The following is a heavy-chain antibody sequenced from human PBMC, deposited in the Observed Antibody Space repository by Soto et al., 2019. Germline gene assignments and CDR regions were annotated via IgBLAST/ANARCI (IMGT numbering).Heavy chain of an antibody. CDR2: ISGSGGSS. Sequence: EVQLLESVGGLGQPGGSLRLSCAASGFTCSSNAMSWVRQAPGKGLEWVSAISGSGGSSSSAESVKGRFTISIDNPKNTLYVQMYSLRAENSAVYYCVKDARLLSGELSLDHYYGMDVWVQGTKVTVSP. J-gene: IGHJ6*01. D-gene: IGHD3-16*02. CDR3: VKDARLLSGELSLDHYYGMDV. CDR1: GFTCSSNA. V-gene: IGHV3-23*01.